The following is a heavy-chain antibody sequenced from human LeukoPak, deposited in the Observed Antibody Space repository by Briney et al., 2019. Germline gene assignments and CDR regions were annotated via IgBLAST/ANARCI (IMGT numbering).Heavy chain of an antibody. CDR2: ISSSSSYI. D-gene: IGHD6-19*01. CDR1: GFTFSSYS. V-gene: IGHV3-21*01. CDR3: ARGKEPLAVAGFYFDY. J-gene: IGHJ4*02. Sequence: GGSLRLSCAASGFTFSSYSMNWVRQAPGKGLEWVSSISSSSSYIYYADSVKGRFTISRDNAKNSLYLQMNSLRAEDTAVYYCARGKEPLAVAGFYFDYWGQGTLVTVSS.